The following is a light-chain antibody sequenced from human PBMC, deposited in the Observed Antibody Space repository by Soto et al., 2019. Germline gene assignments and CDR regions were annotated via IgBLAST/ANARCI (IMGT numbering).Light chain of an antibody. CDR2: DAS. J-gene: IGKJ2*01. CDR3: QQYNTFSYT. V-gene: IGKV1-5*01. Sequence: DIQMTQSPSTLSASVGDRVTITCRASQSISSWLAWYQQKPGKAPKLLIYDASSLESGVPSRFSGSGSGTDFTLTISSLQPDDFPAYYCQQYNTFSYTFGRGTKLEIK. CDR1: QSISSW.